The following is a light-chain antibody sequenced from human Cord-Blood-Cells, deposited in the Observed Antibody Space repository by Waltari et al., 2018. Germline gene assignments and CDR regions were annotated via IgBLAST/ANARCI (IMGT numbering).Light chain of an antibody. CDR2: EVS. J-gene: IGLJ1*01. V-gene: IGLV2-8*01. Sequence: QSALTQPPSASGSPGQSVTISCTGTSSDVGGYTHVSWYQQHPGKAPKLMRYEVSKRPAVVPDRFSGSKSGNTASLTVSGLQAEDEADYYCSSYAGSNNYVFGTGTKVTVL. CDR1: SSDVGGYTH. CDR3: SSYAGSNNYV.